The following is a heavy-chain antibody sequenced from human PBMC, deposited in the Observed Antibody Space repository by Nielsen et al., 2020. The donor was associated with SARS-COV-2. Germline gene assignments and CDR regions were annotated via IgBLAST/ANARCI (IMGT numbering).Heavy chain of an antibody. D-gene: IGHD5/OR15-5a*01. Sequence: GESLKISCTASGFALSAYGMDWVRQVPGRGLEWLAHIRMSDGATQYADSVRGRFTISRDNAKNSLYLQMNSLRDEDTAVYFCAKELEVCCHYMDVWGKGITVTVSS. CDR2: IRMSDGAT. CDR1: GFALSAYG. CDR3: AKELEVCCHYMDV. V-gene: IGHV3-48*02. J-gene: IGHJ6*03.